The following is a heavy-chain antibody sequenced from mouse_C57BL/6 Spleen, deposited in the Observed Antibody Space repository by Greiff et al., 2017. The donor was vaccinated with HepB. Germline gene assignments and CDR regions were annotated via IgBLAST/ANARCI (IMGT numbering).Heavy chain of an antibody. CDR1: GYTFTSYW. V-gene: IGHV1-53*01. J-gene: IGHJ3*01. D-gene: IGHD1-1*01. CDR3: ARSLYYYGPPWFAY. CDR2: INPSNGGT. Sequence: QVQLQQSGTELVKPGASVKLSCKASGYTFTSYWMHWVKQRPGQGLEWIGNINPSNGGTNYNEKFKSKATLTVDKSSSTAYMQLSSLTSEDSAVYYCARSLYYYGPPWFAYWGQGTLVTVSA.